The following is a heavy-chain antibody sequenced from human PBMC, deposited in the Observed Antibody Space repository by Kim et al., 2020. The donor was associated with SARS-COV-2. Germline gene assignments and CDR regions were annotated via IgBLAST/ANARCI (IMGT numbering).Heavy chain of an antibody. CDR1: GFTFSTYG. CDR2: ISYDGSKN. V-gene: IGHV3-30*18. Sequence: GGSLRLSCAVSGFTFSTYGMYWVRQAPGKGLEWVAVISYDGSKNYYADPVKGRFSISRDNSKNTLFLQMDSLRAEDTAVDYCAKAVLRGVNYYYYGMDVGGQGTTDPVSS. CDR3: AKAVLRGVNYYYYGMDV. D-gene: IGHD3-10*01. J-gene: IGHJ6*02.